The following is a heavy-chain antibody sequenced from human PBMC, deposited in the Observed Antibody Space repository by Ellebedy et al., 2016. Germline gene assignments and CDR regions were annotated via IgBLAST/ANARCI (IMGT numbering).Heavy chain of an antibody. CDR3: AKEPGYSSGWYDY. Sequence: GESLKISXPASGFTFSSYAMSWVRQAPGKGLEWVSSISGGGGSTYYADSMRGRFTISRDDSKNTLYLQMNGLRDEDTAVYFCAKEPGYSSGWYDYWGQGTLVTVSS. J-gene: IGHJ4*02. CDR2: ISGGGGST. CDR1: GFTFSSYA. V-gene: IGHV3-23*01. D-gene: IGHD6-19*01.